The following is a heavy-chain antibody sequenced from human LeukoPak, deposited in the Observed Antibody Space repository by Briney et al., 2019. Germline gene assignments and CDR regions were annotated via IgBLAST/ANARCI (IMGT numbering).Heavy chain of an antibody. Sequence: PSETLSLTCTVSGGSISSGDYYWSWIRQPPGKGLEWIGYIYYSGSTNYNPSLKSRVTISVDTSKNQFSLKLSSVTAADTAVYYCARAVRGVIGYYFDYWGQGTLVTVSS. J-gene: IGHJ4*02. CDR1: GGSISSGDYY. CDR3: ARAVRGVIGYYFDY. CDR2: IYYSGST. V-gene: IGHV4-61*08. D-gene: IGHD3-10*02.